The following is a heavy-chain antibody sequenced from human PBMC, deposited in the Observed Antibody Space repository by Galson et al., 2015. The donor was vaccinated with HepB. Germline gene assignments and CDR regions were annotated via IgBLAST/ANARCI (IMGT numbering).Heavy chain of an antibody. D-gene: IGHD2-2*01. CDR3: ARSFVVVPAATNSFDY. J-gene: IGHJ4*02. CDR2: IDWDDDK. Sequence: PALVKPTQTLTLTCTFSGFSLSTSGMRVSWIRQPPGKALEWLARIDWDDDKFYNTSLKTRLTISKDTSKNQVVLTITNMDPVDTATYYCARSFVVVPAATNSFDYWGQGTLVTVSS. CDR1: GFSLSTSGMR. V-gene: IGHV2-70*04.